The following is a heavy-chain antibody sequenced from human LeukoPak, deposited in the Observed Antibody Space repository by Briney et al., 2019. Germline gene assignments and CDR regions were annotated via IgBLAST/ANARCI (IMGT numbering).Heavy chain of an antibody. V-gene: IGHV4-38-2*01. CDR3: ARRISTRRGETCSSTSCYFDY. Sequence: SETLSLTCAVSGFSISSGYFWAWIRQSPGKGLEWIGSIFHSGITYYNPSLKSRITISVDTSKDQFSLRLSSVTAADTAVYYCARRISTRRGETCSSTSCYFDYWGQGTLVTVSS. CDR2: IFHSGIT. J-gene: IGHJ4*02. CDR1: GFSISSGYF. D-gene: IGHD2-2*01.